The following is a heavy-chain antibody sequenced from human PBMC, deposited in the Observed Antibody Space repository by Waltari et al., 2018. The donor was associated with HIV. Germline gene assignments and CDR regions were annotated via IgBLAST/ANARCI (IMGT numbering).Heavy chain of an antibody. J-gene: IGHJ4*02. V-gene: IGHV4-59*13. Sequence: HVQLQESGPGLVKPSETLSLTCTVSGGSMRNYFWSWIRQPPGKGLQWIGYVYYSGSTSYNPPRKSRVTISVDTSNNQFSLKLSSVTAADTAVYYCARHHDYGELFDYWGQGTLVTVSS. CDR2: VYYSGST. D-gene: IGHD3-10*01. CDR1: GGSMRNYF. CDR3: ARHHDYGELFDY.